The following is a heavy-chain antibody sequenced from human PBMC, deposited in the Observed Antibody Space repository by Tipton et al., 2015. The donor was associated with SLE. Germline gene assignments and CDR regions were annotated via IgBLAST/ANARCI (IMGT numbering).Heavy chain of an antibody. Sequence: TLSLTCTVSGGSISSGSYYWSWIRQPAGKGLEWIGRIYTSGSTNYNPSLKSRVTISVDTSKNQFSLRLTSVTATDTAVYYCARGGVAAPGAGAFDIWGQGTLVTVSS. CDR1: GGSISSGSYY. V-gene: IGHV4-61*02. CDR2: IYTSGST. D-gene: IGHD6-13*01. CDR3: ARGGVAAPGAGAFDI. J-gene: IGHJ3*02.